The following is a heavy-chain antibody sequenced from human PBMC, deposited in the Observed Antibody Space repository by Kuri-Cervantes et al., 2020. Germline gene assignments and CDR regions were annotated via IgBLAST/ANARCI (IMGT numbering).Heavy chain of an antibody. D-gene: IGHD4-11*01. Sequence: GSLRLSCAVYGGSFSGYYWSWIRQPPGKGLEWIGEINHSGSTNYNPSLKSRVTISVDTSKNQFSLKLSSVTAADTAVHYCARYSNSYYYYYYMDVWGKGTTVTVSS. J-gene: IGHJ6*03. CDR3: ARYSNSYYYYYYMDV. CDR1: GGSFSGYY. V-gene: IGHV4-34*01. CDR2: INHSGST.